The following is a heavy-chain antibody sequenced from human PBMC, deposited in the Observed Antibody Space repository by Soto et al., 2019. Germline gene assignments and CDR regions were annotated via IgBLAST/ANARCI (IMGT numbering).Heavy chain of an antibody. Sequence: QVQLVQSGAEVKKPGASVKVSCKACGYTFTSYSITWVRQAPGQGLEWMGWISAHNGNTKYAQKLQGRVTMTTDTSTSTAYMEVRSLRSDDTAVYYCARDTAMALPDAWGQGTLVTVSS. CDR1: GYTFTSYS. V-gene: IGHV1-18*01. CDR2: ISAHNGNT. J-gene: IGHJ4*02. D-gene: IGHD5-18*01. CDR3: ARDTAMALPDA.